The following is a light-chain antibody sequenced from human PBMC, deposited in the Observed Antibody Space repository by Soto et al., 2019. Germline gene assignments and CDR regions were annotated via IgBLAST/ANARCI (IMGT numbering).Light chain of an antibody. V-gene: IGKV3-15*01. CDR2: GAS. J-gene: IGKJ4*01. Sequence: EVVVTQSPATLSVSPGERVTLSCGASQSVAYSLAWYQQKPGQAPRLLIYGASTRSTGIPARFSGSWSGTEFSLAISCLQSEDFAVYFCQQYDSWPLTFGGGTKVEI. CDR3: QQYDSWPLT. CDR1: QSVAYS.